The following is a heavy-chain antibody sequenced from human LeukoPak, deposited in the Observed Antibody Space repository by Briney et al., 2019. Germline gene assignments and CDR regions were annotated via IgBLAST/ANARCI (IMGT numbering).Heavy chain of an antibody. CDR2: IYYSRST. CDR1: SGSISRGDYY. CDR3: ATRGYDNSGLDY. Sequence: PSQTLSLTCTVSSGSISRGDYYWSWIRQPPGKGLEWIGYIYYSRSTYYNPSLKSRVTISVDTSKNQFSLKLSSVTAADTAVYYCATRGYDNSGLDYWGQGTLVTVSS. D-gene: IGHD3-22*01. V-gene: IGHV4-30-4*01. J-gene: IGHJ4*02.